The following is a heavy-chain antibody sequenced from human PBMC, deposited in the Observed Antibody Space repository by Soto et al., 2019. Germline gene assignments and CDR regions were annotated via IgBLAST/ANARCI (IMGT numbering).Heavy chain of an antibody. V-gene: IGHV4-39*01. J-gene: IGHJ4*02. CDR2: IYYSGST. D-gene: IGHD3-22*01. CDR3: ARQRPDYDSSGGNFDY. Sequence: SETLSLTCTVSGGSISSSSYYWGWIRQPPGKGLEWIGSIYYSGSTYYNPSLKSRVTISVDTSKNQFSLKLSSVTAADTAVYYFARQRPDYDSSGGNFDYWGQGTLVTVSS. CDR1: GGSISSSSYY.